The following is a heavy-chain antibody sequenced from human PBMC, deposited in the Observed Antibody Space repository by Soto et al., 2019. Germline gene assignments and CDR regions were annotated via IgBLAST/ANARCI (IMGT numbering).Heavy chain of an antibody. V-gene: IGHV3-21*04. CDR1: GFTFSSYG. CDR3: ARRRPPYCSSTSCGWFDP. J-gene: IGHJ5*02. Sequence: WGSLRLSCAASGFTFSSYGMHWVRQAPGKGLEWVSTIGSTDIYYADAVNGRFTISRDNAKNSLYLQMNSLRAEDTAVYYCARRRPPYCSSTSCGWFDPWGQGTLVTVSS. CDR2: IGSTDI. D-gene: IGHD2-2*01.